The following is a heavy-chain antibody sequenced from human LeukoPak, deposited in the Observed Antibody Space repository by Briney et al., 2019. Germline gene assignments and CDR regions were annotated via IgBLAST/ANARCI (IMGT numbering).Heavy chain of an antibody. D-gene: IGHD3-22*01. CDR2: IYYSGST. CDR1: AGSISSSSYY. Sequence: SETLSLTCTVSAGSISSSSYYWGWIRQPPGKGLEWIGKIYYSGSTYCNPSLKSRVTISVDTSKNQFSLKLSSVTAADTAVYYCARHSGFYYGDFDYWGQGTLVTVSS. CDR3: ARHSGFYYGDFDY. J-gene: IGHJ4*02. V-gene: IGHV4-39*01.